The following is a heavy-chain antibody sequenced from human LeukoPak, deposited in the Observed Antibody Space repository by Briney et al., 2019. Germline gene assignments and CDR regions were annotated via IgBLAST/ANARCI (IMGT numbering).Heavy chain of an antibody. V-gene: IGHV3-20*01. D-gene: IGHD5-18*01. CDR2: ITWSGGTT. J-gene: IGHJ4*02. Sequence: GGSLRLSCAASGFTFDDHGMNWVRQAPGKGLEWVSGITWSGGTTGYSDSVRGRFTISRDNAKNSLYLQMNSLRAEDAAFYRCVRDRSYGAFDSWGLGTLVTVSS. CDR3: VRDRSYGAFDS. CDR1: GFTFDDHG.